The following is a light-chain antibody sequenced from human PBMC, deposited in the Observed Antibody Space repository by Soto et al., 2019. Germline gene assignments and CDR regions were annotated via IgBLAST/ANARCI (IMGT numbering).Light chain of an antibody. CDR2: ETS. J-gene: IGKJ5*01. CDR1: QSVSSDY. Sequence: EIVLTQSPGTMSLSPGDRATLSCRASQSVSSDYLGWYQQKPGQAPRLLIYETSRRVTGSPDRFSGSGSGTDFTLTISRLEAEEFAVYYCQQYGSSPITFGQGTRLEI. CDR3: QQYGSSPIT. V-gene: IGKV3-20*01.